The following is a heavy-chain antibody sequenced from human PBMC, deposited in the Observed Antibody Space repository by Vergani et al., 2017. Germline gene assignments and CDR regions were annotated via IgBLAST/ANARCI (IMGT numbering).Heavy chain of an antibody. D-gene: IGHD1-26*01. Sequence: QVQLVQSGAVVQNPRASVTPSSPPSRYSFPPSPPLLLRHAPALPLFSMGSINAGNGHTKYSQKFQVRVTITRETSASTSDMELSSLRSEDTDVYYCAREEVGSTIPSPFDPRPRHGFDYWGQGTLVTVSS. CDR1: RYSFPPSP. J-gene: IGHJ4*02. CDR2: INAGNGHT. CDR3: AREEVGSTIPSPFDPRPRHGFDY. V-gene: IGHV1-3*01.